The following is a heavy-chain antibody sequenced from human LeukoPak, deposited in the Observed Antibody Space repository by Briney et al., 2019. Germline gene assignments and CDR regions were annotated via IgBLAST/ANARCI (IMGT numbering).Heavy chain of an antibody. Sequence: GGSLRLSCAASGFTFSSYWMSWVRQAPGKGLEWVAVISYDGSNKYYADSVKGRFTISRDNSKNTLYLQMNSLRAEDTAVYYCASEYPLSVDLYYYYGMDVWGQGTTVTVSS. D-gene: IGHD2-2*02. CDR1: GFTFSSYW. CDR2: ISYDGSNK. V-gene: IGHV3-30-3*01. J-gene: IGHJ6*02. CDR3: ASEYPLSVDLYYYYGMDV.